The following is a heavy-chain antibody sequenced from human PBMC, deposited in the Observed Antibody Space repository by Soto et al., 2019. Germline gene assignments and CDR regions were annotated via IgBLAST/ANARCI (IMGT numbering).Heavy chain of an antibody. V-gene: IGHV4-39*01. J-gene: IGHJ4*02. CDR2: TYYSGST. D-gene: IGHD3-10*01. CDR3: ATLWFGEGNY. CDR1: GGPISGSSYY. Sequence: QLQLQESGPGLVKPSETLSPTCTVSGGPISGSSYYWGCTRQPPGKGLEWIGSTYYSGSTYYNPSLKSRVTISVDTSKNQFSLKLSSVTAADTAVYYCATLWFGEGNYWGQGTLVTVSS.